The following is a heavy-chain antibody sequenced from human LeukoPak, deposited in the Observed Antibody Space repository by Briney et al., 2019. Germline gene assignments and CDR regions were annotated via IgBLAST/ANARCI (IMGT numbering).Heavy chain of an antibody. V-gene: IGHV4-39*01. J-gene: IGHJ5*02. CDR2: IYYSGST. Sequence: SESLSLTCTVSGGSISSSSYYWGWIRQPPGKGLEWIGSIYYSGSTYYNPSLKSRVTISVDTSKNQFSLKLSSVTAADTAVYYCARRGAASWGWFDPWGQGTLVTVSS. CDR1: GGSISSSSYY. D-gene: IGHD6-13*01. CDR3: ARRGAASWGWFDP.